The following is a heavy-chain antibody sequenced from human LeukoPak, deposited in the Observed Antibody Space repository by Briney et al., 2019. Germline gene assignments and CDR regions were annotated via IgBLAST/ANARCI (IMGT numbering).Heavy chain of an antibody. J-gene: IGHJ4*02. V-gene: IGHV3-7*01. CDR2: IKQDRSEK. CDR1: GFTFSSYW. Sequence: GGSLSLSCAASGFTFSSYWVRWVRQAPGKGLEWVANIKQDRSEKYYVDSVKGRFTISRDKAKNSLYMQMNSLRAEDTAVYYCARDHHPYYYDSSGFDYWGQGTLVTVSS. D-gene: IGHD3-22*01. CDR3: ARDHHPYYYDSSGFDY.